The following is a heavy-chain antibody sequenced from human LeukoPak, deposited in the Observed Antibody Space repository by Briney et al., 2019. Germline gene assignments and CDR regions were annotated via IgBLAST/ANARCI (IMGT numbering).Heavy chain of an antibody. V-gene: IGHV4-39*01. CDR1: GCSISSSSYY. CDR2: IYYSGST. D-gene: IGHD2-2*01. CDR3: ARVCSSSSCDIDY. J-gene: IGHJ4*02. Sequence: PSETLSLTCTVSGCSISSSSYYWGWIRQPQGKGLEWIGSIYYSGSTYYNPSLRSRVTISVDTSKNQQFSLKLSSVTAADTAVYYCARVCSSSSCDIDYWGQGTLVSVSS.